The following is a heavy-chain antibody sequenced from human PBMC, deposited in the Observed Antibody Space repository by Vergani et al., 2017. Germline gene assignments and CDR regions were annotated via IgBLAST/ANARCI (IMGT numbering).Heavy chain of an antibody. J-gene: IGHJ4*02. V-gene: IGHV1-3*01. D-gene: IGHD5-18*01. CDR1: GYTFTSYA. Sequence: QVQLVQSGAEVKKPGASVKVSCKASGYTFTSYAMHWVRQAPGQRLEWMGWINAGNGITKYSQKFQGRVTITRDTSASTAYMELSSLRSEDTAVYYCARAWGYSYGLDYWGQGTLVTVSS. CDR3: ARAWGYSYGLDY. CDR2: INAGNGIT.